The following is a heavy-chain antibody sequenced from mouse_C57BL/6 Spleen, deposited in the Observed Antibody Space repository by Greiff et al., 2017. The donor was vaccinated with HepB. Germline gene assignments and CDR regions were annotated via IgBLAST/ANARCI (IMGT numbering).Heavy chain of an antibody. CDR3: ARGDGSSLYAMDY. CDR1: GYTFTSYW. Sequence: QVQLKQPGAELVRPGTSVKLSCKASGYTFTSYWMHWVKQRPGQGLEWIGVIDPSDSYTNYNQKFKGKATLTVDTSSSTAYMQLSSLTSEDSAVYYCARGDGSSLYAMDYWGQGTSVTVSS. D-gene: IGHD1-1*01. CDR2: IDPSDSYT. V-gene: IGHV1-59*01. J-gene: IGHJ4*01.